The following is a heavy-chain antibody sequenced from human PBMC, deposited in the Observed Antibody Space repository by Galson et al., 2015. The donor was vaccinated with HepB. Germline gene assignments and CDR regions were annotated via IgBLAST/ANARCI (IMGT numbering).Heavy chain of an antibody. J-gene: IGHJ4*02. CDR2: IRSKANSYAT. Sequence: SLRLSCAASGFTFSGSTMHWVRQASGKGLEWVGRIRSKANSYATTYAASVTGRFTISRDDSKNTAYLQMNSLKTEDTAVYYCTAWLEDYYDSSDPGPISSYWGQGTLVTVSS. CDR1: GFTFSGST. CDR3: TAWLEDYYDSSDPGPISSY. D-gene: IGHD3-22*01. V-gene: IGHV3-73*01.